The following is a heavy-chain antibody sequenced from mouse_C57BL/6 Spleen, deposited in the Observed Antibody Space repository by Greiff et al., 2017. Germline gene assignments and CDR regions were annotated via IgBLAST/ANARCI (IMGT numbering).Heavy chain of an antibody. V-gene: IGHV1-55*01. CDR3: ASRYYAMDY. Sequence: VQLQQPGAELVKPGASVKMSCKASGYTFTSYWITWVKQRPGQGLEWIGDIYPGCGNTNYNEKFKSQATLTVDTSSSTAYMQLSNLTSEDSAVYYCASRYYAMDYWGQGTSVTVSS. CDR1: GYTFTSYW. J-gene: IGHJ4*01. CDR2: IYPGCGNT.